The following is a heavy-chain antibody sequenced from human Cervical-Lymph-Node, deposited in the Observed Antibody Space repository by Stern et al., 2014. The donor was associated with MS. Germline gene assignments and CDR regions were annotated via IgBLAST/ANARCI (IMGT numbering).Heavy chain of an antibody. V-gene: IGHV5-51*01. Sequence: EAQLEESGPEVKRPGESLKISCQASGYTFTSYWLGWVRQIPGKGLEWNRIIFHGGSDIRYIPSVQGQVTISADKSSSTAYLQWNNLKALDTAIYYCARQRYFAYWGQGTLVTVSS. J-gene: IGHJ4*02. CDR3: ARQRYFAY. CDR1: GYTFTSYW. CDR2: IFHGGSDI.